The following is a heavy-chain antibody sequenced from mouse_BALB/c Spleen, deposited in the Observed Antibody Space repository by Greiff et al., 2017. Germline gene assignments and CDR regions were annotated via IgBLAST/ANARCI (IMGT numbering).Heavy chain of an antibody. J-gene: IGHJ2*01. V-gene: IGHV14-4*02. CDR1: GFNIKDYY. CDR3: NAHYYGSPVYFDY. D-gene: IGHD1-1*01. CDR2: IDPENGDT. Sequence: EVQLQQSGAELVGSGASVKLSCTASGFNIKDYYMHWVKQRPEQGLEWIGWIDPENGDTEYAPKFQGKATMTADTSSNTAYLQLSSLTSEDTAVYYCNAHYYGSPVYFDYWGQGTTLTVSS.